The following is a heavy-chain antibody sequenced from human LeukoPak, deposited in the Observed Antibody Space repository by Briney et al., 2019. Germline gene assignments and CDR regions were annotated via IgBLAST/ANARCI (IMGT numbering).Heavy chain of an antibody. CDR3: ARAEYSSFGYYYYMDV. D-gene: IGHD6-6*01. J-gene: IGHJ6*03. Sequence: ASVKVSCKASGGTFSSYTISWVRQAPGQGLEWMGRIIPILGIANYAQKFQGRVTITADKSTSTAYMELSSLRSEDTAVYYCARAEYSSFGYYYYMDVWGKGTTVTVSS. CDR2: IIPILGIA. V-gene: IGHV1-69*02. CDR1: GGTFSSYT.